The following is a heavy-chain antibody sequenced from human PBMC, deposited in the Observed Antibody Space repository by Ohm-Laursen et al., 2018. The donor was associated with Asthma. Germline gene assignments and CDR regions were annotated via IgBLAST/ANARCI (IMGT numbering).Heavy chain of an antibody. D-gene: IGHD3-10*01. CDR1: GFTFSSYA. CDR3: AKYPVPTPMVQGVIIKKFFFDY. J-gene: IGHJ4*02. CDR2: ISGSGGST. Sequence: GSLRLSCAASGFTFSSYAMSWVRQAPGKGLEWVSAISGSGGSTYYADSVKGRFTISRDNSKNTLYLQMNSLRAEDTAVYYCAKYPVPTPMVQGVIIKKFFFDYWGQGTLVTVSS. V-gene: IGHV3-23*01.